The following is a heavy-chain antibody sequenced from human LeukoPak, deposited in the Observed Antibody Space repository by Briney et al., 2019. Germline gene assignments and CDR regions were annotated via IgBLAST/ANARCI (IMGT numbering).Heavy chain of an antibody. Sequence: SETLSLTCAVSGYSISSGYYWGWIRQPPGKGLEWIGSIYHSGSTYYNPSLKSRVTISVDTSKNQFFLKLSSVTAADTAAYYCARELGYCSGGSCYQFDYWGQGTLVTVSS. CDR2: IYHSGST. V-gene: IGHV4-38-2*01. CDR3: ARELGYCSGGSCYQFDY. D-gene: IGHD2-15*01. J-gene: IGHJ4*02. CDR1: GYSISSGYY.